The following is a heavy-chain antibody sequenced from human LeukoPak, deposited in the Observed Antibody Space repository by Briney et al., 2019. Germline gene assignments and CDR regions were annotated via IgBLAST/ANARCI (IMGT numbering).Heavy chain of an antibody. Sequence: GGSLRLSCAASGFTVTSTYMSWVRQAPGKGLEWVSVIYSGGSPYYADPVKGRFTISRDSSKNTVYLQMNSLRAEDTAVYYCARRSNLYYDSDYWGQGTLVTVSS. CDR1: GFTVTSTY. D-gene: IGHD3-22*01. CDR3: ARRSNLYYDSDY. CDR2: IYSGGSP. V-gene: IGHV3-66*01. J-gene: IGHJ4*02.